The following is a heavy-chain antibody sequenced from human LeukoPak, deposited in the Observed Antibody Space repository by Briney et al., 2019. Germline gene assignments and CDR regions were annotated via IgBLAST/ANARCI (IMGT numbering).Heavy chain of an antibody. Sequence: GGSLRLSCAASGFIVTNNYMTWARQAPGKGLEWVAIIYSNSNTYYADSVNGRFTVSRDNSKNTVYLQLNSLRAEDTAVYYCARGLGTFEDTYFDLWGRGTLVTVSS. CDR1: GFIVTNNY. V-gene: IGHV3-53*01. CDR3: ARGLGTFEDTYFDL. J-gene: IGHJ2*01. CDR2: IYSNSNT. D-gene: IGHD2-15*01.